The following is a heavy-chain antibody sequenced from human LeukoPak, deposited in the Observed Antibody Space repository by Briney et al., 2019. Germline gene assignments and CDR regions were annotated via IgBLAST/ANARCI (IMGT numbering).Heavy chain of an antibody. CDR2: IIPIFGTA. D-gene: IGHD3-9*01. J-gene: IGHJ4*02. Sequence: GASVKVSCKASGGTFSSYAMSWVRQAPGQGLEWMGGIIPIFGTANYAQKFQGRVTITADESTSTAYMELSSLRYEDTAVYYCERDRTERLRYFDWSKRGYFDYWGQGTMVTVSS. CDR3: ERDRTERLRYFDWSKRGYFDY. V-gene: IGHV1-69*13. CDR1: GGTFSSYA.